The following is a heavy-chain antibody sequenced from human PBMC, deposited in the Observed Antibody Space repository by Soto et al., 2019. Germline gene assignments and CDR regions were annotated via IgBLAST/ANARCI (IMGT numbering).Heavy chain of an antibody. V-gene: IGHV3-23*01. CDR3: AKGGSSSTFRDLDAFDI. D-gene: IGHD6-6*01. CDR1: GFTFSNYA. J-gene: IGHJ3*02. Sequence: GGSLRLSCAASGFTFSNYAMSWVRQAPGRGLEWVSTISGSGGSRYKAVSVKGRFTISRDNSKNMLFLQINSLRAEDTAIYYCAKGGSSSTFRDLDAFDIWGQGTMVTVSS. CDR2: ISGSGGSR.